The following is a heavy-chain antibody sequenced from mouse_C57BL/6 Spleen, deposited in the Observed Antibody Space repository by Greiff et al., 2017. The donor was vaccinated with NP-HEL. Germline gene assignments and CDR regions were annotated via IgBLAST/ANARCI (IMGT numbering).Heavy chain of an antibody. V-gene: IGHV1-52*01. CDR2: IDPSDSET. Sequence: QVQLQQPGAELVRPGSSVKLSCKASGYTFTSYWMHWVKQRPIQGLEWIGNIDPSDSETHYNQKFKDKATLTVDKSSSTAYMQLSSLTSEDSAVYYCARSGRDSSASWFAYWGQGTLVTVSA. D-gene: IGHD3-2*02. CDR3: ARSGRDSSASWFAY. J-gene: IGHJ3*01. CDR1: GYTFTSYW.